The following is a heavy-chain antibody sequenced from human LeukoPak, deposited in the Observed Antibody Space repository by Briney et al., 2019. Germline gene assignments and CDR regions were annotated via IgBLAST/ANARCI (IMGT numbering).Heavy chain of an antibody. CDR3: ARVPQAPYCSSTSCPKVGMDV. Sequence: GASVTVSCKASGFVFTSYGFTWVRQAPGQRLEWMGWINAGNGNTKYSQKFQGRVTITRDTSASTAYMELSSLRSEDTAVYYCARVPQAPYCSSTSCPKVGMDVWGQGTTVTVSS. V-gene: IGHV1-3*01. CDR1: GFVFTSYG. J-gene: IGHJ6*02. CDR2: INAGNGNT. D-gene: IGHD2-2*01.